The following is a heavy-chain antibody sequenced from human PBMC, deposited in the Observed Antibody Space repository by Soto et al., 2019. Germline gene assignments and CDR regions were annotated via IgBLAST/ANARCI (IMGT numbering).Heavy chain of an antibody. D-gene: IGHD3-16*01. V-gene: IGHV1-3*01. CDR3: ATTRTTYVYDFDS. CDR2: INAGNGNT. Sequence: ASVKVSCKASGYTFTSYAMHWVRQAPGQRLEWMGWINAGNGNTKYSQKFQGRVTITTDTSASTAYMELSSLRSEDTAVYYCATTRTTYVYDFDSWGQGTLVTVYS. J-gene: IGHJ4*02. CDR1: GYTFTSYA.